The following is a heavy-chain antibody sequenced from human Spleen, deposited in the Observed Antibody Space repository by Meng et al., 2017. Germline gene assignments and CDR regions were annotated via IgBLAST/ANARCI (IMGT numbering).Heavy chain of an antibody. CDR2: MYSSGST. CDR1: GGSISSGSYS. V-gene: IGHV4-61*09. Sequence: LRLSCTVSGGSISSGSYSWSWIRQSAGKGLEWIGHMYSSGSTNYNPSLKSRVTVSRDTSTNQFFLDLRSVTAADTAVYYCARGIFLRFDTWGQGTLVTVSS. J-gene: IGHJ5*02. CDR3: ARGIFLRFDT. D-gene: IGHD2-15*01.